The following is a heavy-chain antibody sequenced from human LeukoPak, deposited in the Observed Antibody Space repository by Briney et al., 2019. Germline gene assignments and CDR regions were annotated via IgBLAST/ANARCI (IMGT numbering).Heavy chain of an antibody. J-gene: IGHJ4*02. CDR2: ISTYNANT. D-gene: IGHD2-2*01. V-gene: IGHV1-18*01. CDR1: GYSFTSYG. CDR3: ARDVRDPYCSSTSCYSFDY. Sequence: ASVKVSCKASGYSFTSYGISWVRQAPGQGLEWMGWISTYNANTNYALKLQGRVTMTTDTSTSTAYMELRSLRSDDTAVYYCARDVRDPYCSSTSCYSFDYWGQGTLVTVSS.